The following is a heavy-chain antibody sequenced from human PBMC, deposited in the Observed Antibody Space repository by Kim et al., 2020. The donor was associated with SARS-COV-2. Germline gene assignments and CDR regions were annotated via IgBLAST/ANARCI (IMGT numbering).Heavy chain of an antibody. V-gene: IGHV3-9*01. Sequence: GYADSVKGRFTISRDNAKNSLYLQMNSLRAEDTALYYCAKDGAAAAPFDYWGQGTLVTVSS. D-gene: IGHD6-13*01. CDR3: AKDGAAAAPFDY. J-gene: IGHJ4*02.